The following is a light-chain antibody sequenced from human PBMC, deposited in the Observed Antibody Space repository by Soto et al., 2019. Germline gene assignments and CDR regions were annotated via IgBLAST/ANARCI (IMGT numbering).Light chain of an antibody. CDR3: SSYTSSSTLEAV. Sequence: QSALTQPASVSGSPGQSITISCTGTSSDVGGYNYVSWYQQHPGKAPKLMIYDVSNRPSGVYNRFSGSKSGNTASLTISGLQAEDEADYCCSSYTSSSTLEAVFGGGTKLTVL. CDR1: SSDVGGYNY. V-gene: IGLV2-14*01. CDR2: DVS. J-gene: IGLJ2*01.